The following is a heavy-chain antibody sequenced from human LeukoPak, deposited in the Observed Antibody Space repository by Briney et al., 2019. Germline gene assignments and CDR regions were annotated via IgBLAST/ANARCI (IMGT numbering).Heavy chain of an antibody. CDR2: IYYSGST. V-gene: IGHV4-39*07. CDR3: ARDRRSSSWHTDY. J-gene: IGHJ4*02. D-gene: IGHD6-13*01. Sequence: SETPSLTCTVSGGSISSSSYYWGWIRQPPGKGLEWIGSIYYSGSTYYNPSLKSRVTISVDTSKNQFSLKLSSVTAADTVVYYCARDRRSSSWHTDYWGQGTLVTVSS. CDR1: GGSISSSSYY.